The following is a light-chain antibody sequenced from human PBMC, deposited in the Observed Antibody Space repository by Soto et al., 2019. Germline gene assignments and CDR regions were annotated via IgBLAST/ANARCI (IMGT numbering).Light chain of an antibody. CDR3: GSWDSSLSAYV. CDR2: DDN. V-gene: IGLV1-51*01. CDR1: SSNIGGNS. J-gene: IGLJ1*01. Sequence: QSVLTQPPSVSAAPGQKVTISCSGSSSNIGGNSVSWYQQLPGTAPKLLIYDDNKRPSGIPDRFSGSKSGTSATLGITGFQTGEEADYYCGSWDSSLSAYVFGTGKKVIVL.